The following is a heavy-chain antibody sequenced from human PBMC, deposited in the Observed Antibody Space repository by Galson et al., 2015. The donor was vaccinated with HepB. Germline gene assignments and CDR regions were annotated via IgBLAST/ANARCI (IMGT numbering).Heavy chain of an antibody. V-gene: IGHV1-18*04. CDR2: ISAYNGNT. CDR3: ARAHPHSAEGIAAAGTGLGYFDY. CDR1: GYTFTSYG. J-gene: IGHJ4*02. D-gene: IGHD6-13*01. Sequence: SVKVSCKASGYTFTSYGISWVRQAPGQGLEWMGWISAYNGNTNYAQKLQGRVTMTTDTSTSTAYMELRSLRSDDTAVYYCARAHPHSAEGIAAAGTGLGYFDYWGQGTLVTVSS.